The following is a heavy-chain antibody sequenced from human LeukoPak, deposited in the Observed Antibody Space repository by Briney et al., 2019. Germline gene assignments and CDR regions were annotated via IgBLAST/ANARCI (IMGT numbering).Heavy chain of an antibody. CDR3: ARASSWYDDDWLAAFDI. J-gene: IGHJ3*02. Sequence: PGGSLRLSCAASGFTFSSYSMNWVRQAPGKGLEWVSYISSSSSTIYYADSVKGRFTISRDNAKNSLYLQMNSLRAEDTAVYYCARASSWYDDDWLAAFDIWGQGTMVTVSS. V-gene: IGHV3-48*01. CDR1: GFTFSSYS. CDR2: ISSSSSTI. D-gene: IGHD6-13*01.